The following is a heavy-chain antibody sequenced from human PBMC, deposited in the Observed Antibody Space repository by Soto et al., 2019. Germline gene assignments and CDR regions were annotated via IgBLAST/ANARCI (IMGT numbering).Heavy chain of an antibody. Sequence: EVQLVESGGGLVKPGGSLRLSCAASGFTFSNAWMSWVRQAPGKGLEWVGRIKSKTDGGTTDYAAPVKGRFTISRDDSKNTLYLQMNSLKTEDTAVYYCTTYSSIAARPGAFDIWGQGTMVTVSS. J-gene: IGHJ3*02. CDR1: GFTFSNAW. V-gene: IGHV3-15*01. D-gene: IGHD6-6*01. CDR2: IKSKTDGGTT. CDR3: TTYSSIAARPGAFDI.